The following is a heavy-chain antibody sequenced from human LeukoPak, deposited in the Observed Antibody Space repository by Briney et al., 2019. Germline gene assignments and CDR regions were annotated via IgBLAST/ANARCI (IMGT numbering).Heavy chain of an antibody. J-gene: IGHJ4*02. CDR1: GGSISSYY. CDR2: IYHSGST. CDR3: ASGGGWNDKFVY. D-gene: IGHD1-1*01. Sequence: SETLSLTCTVSGGSISSYYWSWIRQPPGKGLEWIGYIYHSGSTYYNPSLKSRVTISVDRSKNQFSLKLSSVTAADTAVYYCASGGGWNDKFVYWGQGALVTVSS. V-gene: IGHV4-59*01.